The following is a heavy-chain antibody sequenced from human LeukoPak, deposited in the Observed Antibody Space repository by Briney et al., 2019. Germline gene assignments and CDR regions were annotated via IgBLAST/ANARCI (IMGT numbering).Heavy chain of an antibody. D-gene: IGHD1-20*01. Sequence: ASVKVSCKASGYTFTSYDINWGRQATGQGLELMGWMNPNSGKTDYAQKFQGRVTMTRNTSISTAYMELSSLRSEDTAVYYCARTEKITGPHDYWGQGTLVTVSS. J-gene: IGHJ4*02. V-gene: IGHV1-8*01. CDR2: MNPNSGKT. CDR3: ARTEKITGPHDY. CDR1: GYTFTSYD.